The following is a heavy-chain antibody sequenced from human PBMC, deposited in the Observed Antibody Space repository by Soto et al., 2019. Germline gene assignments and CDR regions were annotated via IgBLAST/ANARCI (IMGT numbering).Heavy chain of an antibody. J-gene: IGHJ4*02. CDR2: INPSGGST. Sequence: ASVKVSCNASGYTFTSYYMHWVRQAPGQGLEWMGIINPSGGSTSYAQKFQGRVTMTRDTSTSTVYMELSSLRSEDTAVYYCARDLGYYDSSGYPLDYWGQGTLVPVSS. V-gene: IGHV1-46*01. CDR3: ARDLGYYDSSGYPLDY. CDR1: GYTFTSYY. D-gene: IGHD3-22*01.